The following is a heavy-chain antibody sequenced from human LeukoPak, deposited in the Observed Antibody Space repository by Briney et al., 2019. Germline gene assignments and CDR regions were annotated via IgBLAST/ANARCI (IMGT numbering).Heavy chain of an antibody. CDR1: GFTVNTNY. J-gene: IGHJ4*02. V-gene: IGHV3-53*01. CDR2: IYSSGRT. CDR3: AREGGLGYCSTTSCAFDC. Sequence: PGGSLRLSCAASGFTVNTNYMTRVRQAPGKGLECVSVIYSSGRTDYADSVKGRFTISRDASKNTLYLQMNSLRADDTAVYYCAREGGLGYCSTTSCAFDCWGQGTLVTVSS. D-gene: IGHD2-2*01.